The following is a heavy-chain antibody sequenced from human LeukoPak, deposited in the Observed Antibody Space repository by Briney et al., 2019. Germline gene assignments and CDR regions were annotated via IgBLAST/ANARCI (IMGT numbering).Heavy chain of an antibody. Sequence: PGGSLRLSCAASGFSFSSYWMSWIRQPPGKGLEWIGSIYYSGSTYYNPSLKSRVTISVDTSKNQFSLKLSSVTAADTAVYYCARVNYDILTGYYNWFDPWGQGTLVTVSS. CDR2: IYYSGST. J-gene: IGHJ5*02. V-gene: IGHV4-39*07. D-gene: IGHD3-9*01. CDR1: GFSFSSYW. CDR3: ARVNYDILTGYYNWFDP.